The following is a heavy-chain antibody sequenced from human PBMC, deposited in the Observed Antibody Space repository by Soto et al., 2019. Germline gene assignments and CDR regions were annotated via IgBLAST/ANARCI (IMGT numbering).Heavy chain of an antibody. CDR3: AKGRGGSGSLTPRVDF. V-gene: IGHV3-23*01. CDR1: GFTFNNYA. D-gene: IGHD3-10*01. J-gene: IGHJ4*02. CDR2: ISGGGDTT. Sequence: EVQLLESGGGLVQPGGSLRLSCAASGFTFNNYAMTWVRQAPGKGLEWVSAISGGGDTTSYADSVKGRFTVSRDGSKNTPYLQMRSLRAEDSALYYCAKGRGGSGSLTPRVDFWGQGTLVTVSS.